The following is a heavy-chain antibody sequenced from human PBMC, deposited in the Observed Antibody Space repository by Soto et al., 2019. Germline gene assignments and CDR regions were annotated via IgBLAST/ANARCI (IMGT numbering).Heavy chain of an antibody. CDR1: GYSFTSYW. Sequence: GESLKISCKGSGYSFTSYWIGWVRQMPGKGLEWMGIIYPGDSDTRYSPSFQGQVTISADKSISTAYLQWSSLKASDTAMYYCARTYSSSWYYNYYYGMDVWGQGTMVTVSS. CDR3: ARTYSSSWYYNYYYGMDV. CDR2: IYPGDSDT. J-gene: IGHJ6*02. V-gene: IGHV5-51*01. D-gene: IGHD6-13*01.